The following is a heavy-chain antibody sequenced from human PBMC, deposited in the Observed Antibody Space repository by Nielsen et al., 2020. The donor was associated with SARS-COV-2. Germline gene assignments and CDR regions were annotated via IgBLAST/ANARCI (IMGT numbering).Heavy chain of an antibody. Sequence: GGSLKISCAASGFTFSSSVMHWVRQAPGKGLEWVAMISADGNTKYYTDSVKGRFTISRDNSKNTLYVQMNGLRSEDTAVYYCAKRRGDGYFDHWGQGSLVTVSS. CDR2: ISADGNTK. D-gene: IGHD3-16*01. CDR3: AKRRGDGYFDH. CDR1: GFTFSSSV. V-gene: IGHV3-30*18. J-gene: IGHJ4*02.